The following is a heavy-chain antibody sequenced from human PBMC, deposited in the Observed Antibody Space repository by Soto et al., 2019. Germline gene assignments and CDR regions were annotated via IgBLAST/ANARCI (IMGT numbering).Heavy chain of an antibody. D-gene: IGHD3-9*01. CDR1: GGSISSSSYY. J-gene: IGHJ6*02. CDR2: IYYSGST. V-gene: IGHV4-39*01. CDR3: ARHKSYYDILTGYPAGVDYYGMDV. Sequence: SETLSLTCTVSGGSISSSSYYWGWIRQPPGKGLEWIGSIYYSGSTYYNPSLKSRVTISVDTSKNQFSLKLSSVTAADTAVYYCARHKSYYDILTGYPAGVDYYGMDVWGQGTTVTVSS.